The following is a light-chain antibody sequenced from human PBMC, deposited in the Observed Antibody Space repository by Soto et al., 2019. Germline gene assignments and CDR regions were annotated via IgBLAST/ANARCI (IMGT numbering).Light chain of an antibody. CDR1: STDVGDYKS. Sequence: QSVLTQPASVSGSPGQSITISCTGASTDVGDYKSVSWYQQHPGKAPKLLIYEVSDRPSGVSTRFSGSRSGNTASLTISGLQAEDEADYYCSSYTKIFRRLFGTGTKLTVL. CDR2: EVS. V-gene: IGLV2-14*01. J-gene: IGLJ1*01. CDR3: SSYTKIFRRL.